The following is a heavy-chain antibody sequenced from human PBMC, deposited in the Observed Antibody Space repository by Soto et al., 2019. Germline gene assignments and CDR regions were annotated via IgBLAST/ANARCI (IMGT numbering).Heavy chain of an antibody. V-gene: IGHV3-21*06. CDR2: ISSTTNYI. CDR1: GFTVSSNY. J-gene: IGHJ4*02. CDR3: ARESEDLTSNFDY. Sequence: PGGSLRLSCAASGFTVSSNYMSWVRQAPGKGLEWVSSISSTTNYIYYGDSMKGRFTISRDNAKNSLYLEMNSLRAEDTAVYYCARESEDLTSNFDYWGQGTLVTVS.